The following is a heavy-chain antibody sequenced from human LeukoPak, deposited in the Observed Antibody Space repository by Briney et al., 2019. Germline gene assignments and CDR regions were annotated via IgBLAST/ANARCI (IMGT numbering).Heavy chain of an antibody. V-gene: IGHV3-23*01. CDR2: ISGSGTST. J-gene: IGHJ4*02. Sequence: GGSLRLSCTASGYTFNSYAMSWVRQAPGKGLEWVSGISGSGTSTYYADSVKGRFTISRNNSKNTLYLQMNSLRAEDTALYYCAKEPASGSCFDYWGQGTLVTVSS. CDR3: AKEPASGSCFDY. CDR1: GYTFNSYA. D-gene: IGHD3-10*01.